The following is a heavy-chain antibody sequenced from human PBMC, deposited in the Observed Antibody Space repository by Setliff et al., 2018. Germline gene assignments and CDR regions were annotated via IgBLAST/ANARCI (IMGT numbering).Heavy chain of an antibody. D-gene: IGHD5-18*01. J-gene: IGHJ4*02. CDR2: ISSSGITI. V-gene: IGHV3-48*03. CDR3: ARARGYSYGPFDY. Sequence: QAGGSLRLSCAASGFTFSSYEMNWVRQAPGKGLEWVSYISSSGITIYYADSVKGRFTISRDNAKNSLYLQMNSLRAEDTAVYSCARARGYSYGPFDYWGQGTLVTVSS. CDR1: GFTFSSYE.